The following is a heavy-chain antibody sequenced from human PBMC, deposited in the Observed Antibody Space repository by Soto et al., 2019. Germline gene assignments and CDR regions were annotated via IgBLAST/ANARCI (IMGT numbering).Heavy chain of an antibody. CDR2: ISDDGDNV. J-gene: IGHJ3*02. CDR1: EFTFSDYA. D-gene: IGHD3-22*01. V-gene: IGHV3-30-3*01. Sequence: QVQLVESGGGVVQPGRSLRLSCAASEFTFSDYAMHWVRQTPGKGLEWVAVISDDGDNVFYADSMKDRLTISRDNSKSTLFLQLTSLGPEDTALYYCARAHYHDSSGPNGHAFDIWGQGTLVTVSS. CDR3: ARAHYHDSSGPNGHAFDI.